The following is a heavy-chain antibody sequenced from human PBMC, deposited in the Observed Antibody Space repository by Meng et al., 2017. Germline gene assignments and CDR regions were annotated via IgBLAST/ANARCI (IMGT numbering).Heavy chain of an antibody. CDR1: GFTFSDYY. CDR3: ARDRSSSAIIPIGY. J-gene: IGHJ4*02. Sequence: ARLGWAGGGLVKPGGSRRLSCAASGFTFSDYYMSWIRQAPGKGLEWVSYISSSGSTIYYADSVKGRFTISRDNAKNSLYLQMNSLRAEDTAVYYCARDRSSSAIIPIGYWGQGTLVTVSS. CDR2: ISSSGSTI. V-gene: IGHV3-11*01. D-gene: IGHD6-25*01.